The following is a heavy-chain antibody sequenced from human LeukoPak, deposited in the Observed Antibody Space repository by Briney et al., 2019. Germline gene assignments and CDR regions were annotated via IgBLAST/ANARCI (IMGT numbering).Heavy chain of an antibody. CDR2: MNPNSGNT. J-gene: IGHJ2*01. CDR3: ATDSTYLIRPYYCDSSGIYWYFDL. V-gene: IGHV1-8*02. CDR1: GGTFSSYA. D-gene: IGHD3-22*01. Sequence: GASVKVSCKASGGTFSSYAINWVRQATGQGLEWMGWMNPNSGNTGYAQKFQGRVTMTEDTSTDTAYMELSSLRSEDTAVYYCATDSTYLIRPYYCDSSGIYWYFDLWGRGTLVTVSS.